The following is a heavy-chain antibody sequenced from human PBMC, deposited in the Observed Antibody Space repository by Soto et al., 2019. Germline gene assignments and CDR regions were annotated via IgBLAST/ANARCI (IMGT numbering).Heavy chain of an antibody. V-gene: IGHV3-23*01. CDR1: GFTFISYA. CDR2: ISGSGGST. CDR3: AKEITVAGDFDY. Sequence: WGSLRLSCAASGFTFISYAIIFFRQSPGKGLEWVSAISGSGGSTYYADSVKGRFTISRDNSKNTLYLQMDSLRPEDTAVYYCAKEITVAGDFDYWGHGTLVTVSS. J-gene: IGHJ4*01. D-gene: IGHD6-19*01.